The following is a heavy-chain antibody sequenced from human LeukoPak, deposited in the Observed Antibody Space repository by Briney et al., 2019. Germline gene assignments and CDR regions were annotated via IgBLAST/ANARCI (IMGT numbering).Heavy chain of an antibody. Sequence: GGSLRLSCAASGFTFNNAWMSWVRQAPGKGLEWVGRVKSKTDGGTIDYGAPVKGKFTISRDDSKNTMSPQMNSLKTEDTGVYYCIADLFNHYYGMDVWGQGTTVTVSS. V-gene: IGHV3-15*01. CDR1: GFTFNNAW. CDR2: VKSKTDGGTI. J-gene: IGHJ6*02. CDR3: IADLFNHYYGMDV.